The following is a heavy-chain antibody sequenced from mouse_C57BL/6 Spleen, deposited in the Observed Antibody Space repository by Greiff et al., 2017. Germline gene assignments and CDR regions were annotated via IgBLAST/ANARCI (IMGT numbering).Heavy chain of an antibody. Sequence: VHVKQSGPELVKPGASVKMSCKASGYTFTDYNMHWVKQSHGKSLAWIGYINPNNGGTSYNQKFKGKATLTVNQSSSTAYMELRSRTSEDSAVYYCAGLESTVGDYWGQGTTLTVSS. J-gene: IGHJ2*01. D-gene: IGHD1-1*01. CDR1: GYTFTDYN. CDR2: INPNNGGT. CDR3: AGLESTVGDY. V-gene: IGHV1-22*01.